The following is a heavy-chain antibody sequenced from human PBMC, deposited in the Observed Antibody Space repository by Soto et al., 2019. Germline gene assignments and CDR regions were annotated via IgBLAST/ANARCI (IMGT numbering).Heavy chain of an antibody. Sequence: GGSLRLSCAASGFTFSSYAMHWVRQAPGKGLEWVAVISYDGSNKYYADSVKGRFTISRDNSKNTLYLQMNSLRAEDTAVYYCARGGDGYNDDAFDIWGQGTMVTVSS. CDR2: ISYDGSNK. V-gene: IGHV3-30-3*01. J-gene: IGHJ3*02. CDR3: ARGGDGYNDDAFDI. CDR1: GFTFSSYA. D-gene: IGHD5-12*01.